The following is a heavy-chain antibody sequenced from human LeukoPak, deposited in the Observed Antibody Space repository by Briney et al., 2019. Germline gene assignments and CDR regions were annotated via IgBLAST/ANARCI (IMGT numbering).Heavy chain of an antibody. CDR2: IYGGGTT. Sequence: PGGSLRLSCAASGFTVSSNYMSWVRQAPGKGLEWVSVIYGGGTTYYADSVKGRFTISRDNSKNTLYLQMNSLRAEDTAVYYCARYDTAMAGNPLAIFDYWGQGTLVTVSS. CDR1: GFTVSSNY. V-gene: IGHV3-53*01. J-gene: IGHJ4*02. CDR3: ARYDTAMAGNPLAIFDY. D-gene: IGHD5-18*01.